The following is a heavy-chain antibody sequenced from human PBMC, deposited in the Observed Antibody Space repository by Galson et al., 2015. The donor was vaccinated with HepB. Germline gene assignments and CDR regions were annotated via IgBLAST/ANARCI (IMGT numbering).Heavy chain of an antibody. D-gene: IGHD4-17*01. CDR2: ISGSGGST. CDR1: GFTFSSYA. J-gene: IGHJ1*01. V-gene: IGHV3-23*01. CDR3: ANPLTGDYGDYG. Sequence: SLRLSCAASGFTFSSYAMSWVRQAPGKGLEWVSAISGSGGSTYYADSVKGRFTISRDNSKNTLYLQMNSLRAEDTAVYYCANPLTGDYGDYGWGQGTLVTVSS.